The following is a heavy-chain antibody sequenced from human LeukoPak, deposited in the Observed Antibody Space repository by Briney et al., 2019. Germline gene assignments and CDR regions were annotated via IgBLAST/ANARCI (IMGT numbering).Heavy chain of an antibody. CDR1: GFTFSEYY. V-gene: IGHV3-11*04. Sequence: GGSLRLSCAASGFTFSEYYVSWIRQAPGKGLEWVSYISSSGRTIYYADSVKGRFTISRDNAKNSLYLQMNSLRAEDTAVYYCARDYDNRGFDYWGQGTLVTVSS. D-gene: IGHD3-22*01. J-gene: IGHJ4*02. CDR2: ISSSGRTI. CDR3: ARDYDNRGFDY.